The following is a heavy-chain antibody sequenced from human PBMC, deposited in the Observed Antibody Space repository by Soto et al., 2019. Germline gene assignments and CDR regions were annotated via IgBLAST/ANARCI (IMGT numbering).Heavy chain of an antibody. CDR3: AKPEISTSWGNGPDY. Sequence: PGGSLRLSCAASGFTFSIYAMNWVRQAPGKGLEWVSAISGSGGSTYYADSVKGRFTIPRDNSKNTLYLQMNSLRAEDTAVYYCAKPEISTSWGNGPDYWGQGTLVTVSS. CDR1: GFTFSIYA. D-gene: IGHD2-2*01. J-gene: IGHJ4*02. V-gene: IGHV3-23*01. CDR2: ISGSGGST.